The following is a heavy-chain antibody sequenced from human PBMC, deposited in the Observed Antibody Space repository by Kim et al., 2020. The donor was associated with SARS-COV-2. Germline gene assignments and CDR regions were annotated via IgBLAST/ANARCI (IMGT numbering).Heavy chain of an antibody. CDR1: GGSISSSSYY. V-gene: IGHV4-39*01. J-gene: IGHJ3*02. D-gene: IGHD3-9*01. Sequence: SETLSLTCTVSGGSISSSSYYWGWIRQPPGKGLEWIGSIYYSGSTYYNPSLKSRVTISVDTSKNQFSLKLSSVTAADTAVYYCARRSRYFDWLLYINDAFDIWGQGTMVTVSS. CDR3: ARRSRYFDWLLYINDAFDI. CDR2: IYYSGST.